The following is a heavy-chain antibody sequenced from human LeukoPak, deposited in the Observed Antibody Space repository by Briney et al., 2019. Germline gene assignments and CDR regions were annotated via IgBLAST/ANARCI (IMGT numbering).Heavy chain of an antibody. CDR2: INHSGST. CDR1: GGSFSGYY. Sequence: SETLSLTCAVYGGSFSGYYWSWIRQPPGQGLEWIGEINHSGSTNYNPSLKSRVTISVDTSKNQFSLKVSSVTAADTAVYYCARRIAARPRGYWFDPWGQGTLVTVSS. J-gene: IGHJ5*02. V-gene: IGHV4-34*01. CDR3: ARRIAARPRGYWFDP. D-gene: IGHD6-6*01.